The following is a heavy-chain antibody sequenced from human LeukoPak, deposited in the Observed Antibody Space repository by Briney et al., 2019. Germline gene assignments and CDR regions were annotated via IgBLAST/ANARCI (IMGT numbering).Heavy chain of an antibody. J-gene: IGHJ5*02. D-gene: IGHD3-22*01. V-gene: IGHV4-30-4*01. CDR3: ARPYYYDSRIDP. CDR1: GGSISSGEYY. Sequence: PSQTLSLTCTVSGGSISSGEYYWIWIRQPPRKGLEGTGYMYYSGSTYYNPSLKSRVTISVDTSKNQFSLKLSSVTAADTAVYYCARPYYYDSRIDPWGQGTLVTVSS. CDR2: MYYSGST.